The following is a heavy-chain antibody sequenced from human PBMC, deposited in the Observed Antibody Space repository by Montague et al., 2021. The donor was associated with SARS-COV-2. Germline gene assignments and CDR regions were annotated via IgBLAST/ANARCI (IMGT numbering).Heavy chain of an antibody. CDR1: GGSFSGYC. V-gene: IGHV4-34*01. J-gene: IGHJ6*02. Sequence: SETLSLTCTVSGGSFSGYCWCWIRQPPGKGLEWIGDINLSGSANYNPSLKSRVTISVDTSKNQFSLKLSSVTAADTAVYYCARVRYYGSGTSLGMDVWGQGTMVTVSS. CDR3: ARVRYYGSGTSLGMDV. D-gene: IGHD3-10*01. CDR2: INLSGSA.